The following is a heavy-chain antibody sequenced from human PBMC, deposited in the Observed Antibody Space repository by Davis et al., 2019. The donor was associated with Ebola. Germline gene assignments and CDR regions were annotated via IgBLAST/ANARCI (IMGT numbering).Heavy chain of an antibody. V-gene: IGHV4-4*02. CDR1: GGSISSSNW. D-gene: IGHD6-13*01. Sequence: LRETLSLTCAVSGGSISSSNWWSWVRQPPGKGLEWIGEIYHSGSTNYNPSLKSRVTISVDKSKNQFSLKLSSVTAADTAVYYCARASSIAAAGIYYYYGMDVWGQGTTVTVSS. J-gene: IGHJ6*02. CDR2: IYHSGST. CDR3: ARASSIAAAGIYYYYGMDV.